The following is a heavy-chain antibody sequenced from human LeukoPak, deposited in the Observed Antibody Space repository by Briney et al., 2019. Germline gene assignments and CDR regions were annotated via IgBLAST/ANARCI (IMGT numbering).Heavy chain of an antibody. CDR2: INSDGSST. CDR1: GFTFSSYW. V-gene: IGHV3-74*01. J-gene: IGHJ3*02. CDR3: ARSELPLDAFDI. Sequence: QSGGSLRLSCAASGFTFSSYWMHWVRQAPGKGLVWVSRINSDGSSTSYADSVKGRFTISRDNAKNTLYLQMNSLRAEDTAAYYCARSELPLDAFDIWGQGTMVTVSS. D-gene: IGHD2-15*01.